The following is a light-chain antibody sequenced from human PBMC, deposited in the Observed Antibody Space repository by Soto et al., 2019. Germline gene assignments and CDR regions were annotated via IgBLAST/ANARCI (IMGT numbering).Light chain of an antibody. Sequence: DIQMTQSPSTLSASVGDRVTITYRASQSISSWLAWYQQKPGKAPKLLIYKASSLESGVPSRFSGSGSGTEFTLTISSLQPDDFATYYCQQYNSYAWTFGQGTEVEIK. CDR3: QQYNSYAWT. CDR2: KAS. V-gene: IGKV1-5*03. J-gene: IGKJ1*01. CDR1: QSISSW.